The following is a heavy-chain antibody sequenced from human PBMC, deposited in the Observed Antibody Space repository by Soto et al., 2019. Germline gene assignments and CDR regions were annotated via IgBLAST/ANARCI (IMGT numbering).Heavy chain of an antibody. CDR1: GYIFTNYY. D-gene: IGHD6-13*01. J-gene: IGHJ4*01. CDR3: ARDLAAAAY. Sequence: QVQLVQSGAEVKKPGASVKVSCKASGYIFTNYYIHWVRQAPGQGLEWMAIINPLPTSGSTNYAQKFQGRVTVTRDTSTSTVYLELSSLRSDDTAVYYCARDLAAAAYWGHGTLVTVSP. V-gene: IGHV1-46*01. CDR2: INPLPTSGST.